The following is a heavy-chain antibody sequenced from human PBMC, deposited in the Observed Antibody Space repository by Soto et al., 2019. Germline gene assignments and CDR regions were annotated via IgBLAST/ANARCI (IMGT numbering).Heavy chain of an antibody. CDR2: IIPIFGTA. CDR1: GGTFSSYA. D-gene: IGHD5-12*01. Sequence: SVKVSCKASGGTFSSYAISWVRQAPGQGLEWMGGIIPIFGTANYAQKFQGRVTITADESTSTAYMELSSLRSEDTAVYYCARGGYSGYRDYYCYGMDVWGQGTTVTVS. J-gene: IGHJ6*02. CDR3: ARGGYSGYRDYYCYGMDV. V-gene: IGHV1-69*13.